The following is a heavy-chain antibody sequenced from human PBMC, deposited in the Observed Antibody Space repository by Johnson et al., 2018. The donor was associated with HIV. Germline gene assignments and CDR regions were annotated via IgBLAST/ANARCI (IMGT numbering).Heavy chain of an antibody. J-gene: IGHJ3*02. Sequence: VQLVESGGGLVQPGGSLRLSCAASGFTFSSYWMSWVRQAPGKGLEWVANIKQDGSEKYYVDSVKGRFTISRDNSRNTLYLQMNSLRVEDTAVYYCAKDQWSSSWTNDAFAMWGQGTMVTVSS. CDR3: AKDQWSSSWTNDAFAM. CDR1: GFTFSSYW. D-gene: IGHD6-13*01. CDR2: IKQDGSEK. V-gene: IGHV3-7*01.